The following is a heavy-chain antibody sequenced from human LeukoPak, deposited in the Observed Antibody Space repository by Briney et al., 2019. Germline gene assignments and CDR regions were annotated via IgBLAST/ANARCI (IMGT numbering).Heavy chain of an antibody. J-gene: IGHJ5*02. CDR1: GGSFSGYY. D-gene: IGHD2-2*03. CDR2: INHSGST. V-gene: IGHV4-34*01. Sequence: PSETLSLTCAVYGGSFSGYYWSWIRQPPGKGLEWIGEINHSGSTNYNPSPKSRVTISVDTSKNQFSLKLSSVTAADTAVYYCARSDGYCSSTSCFEPPGDDPWSQGTLVTVSS. CDR3: ARSDGYCSSTSCFEPPGDDP.